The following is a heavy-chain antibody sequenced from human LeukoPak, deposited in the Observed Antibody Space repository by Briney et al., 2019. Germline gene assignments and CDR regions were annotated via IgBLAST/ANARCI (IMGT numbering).Heavy chain of an antibody. J-gene: IGHJ4*02. CDR1: GYTFTSYG. CDR2: ISAYNGNT. V-gene: IGHV1-18*01. D-gene: IGHD3-10*01. CDR3: ARGYGSGSYSDY. Sequence: ASVKVSCKASGYTFTSYGISWVRQAPGQGLEWMGWISAYNGNTNYAQKLQGRVTMTEDTSTDTAYMELSSLRSEDTAVYYCARGYGSGSYSDYWGQGTLVTVSS.